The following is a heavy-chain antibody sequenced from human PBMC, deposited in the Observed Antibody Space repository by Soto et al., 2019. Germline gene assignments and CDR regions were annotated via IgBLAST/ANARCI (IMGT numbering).Heavy chain of an antibody. Sequence: QVQLVQSGAEVKKPGASVKVSCKASGYTFTSYAMHWVRQAPGQRLEWMGWINAGNGNTKYSQKFQGRVTITRDTSASTAYMELSSLRSEDTAVYYCASLGAYCGGDCYSSYYYGMDVWGHGTTVTVSS. D-gene: IGHD2-21*02. J-gene: IGHJ6*02. CDR3: ASLGAYCGGDCYSSYYYGMDV. V-gene: IGHV1-3*01. CDR2: INAGNGNT. CDR1: GYTFTSYA.